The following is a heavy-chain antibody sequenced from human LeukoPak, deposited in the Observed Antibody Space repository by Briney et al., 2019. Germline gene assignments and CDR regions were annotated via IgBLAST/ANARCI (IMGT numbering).Heavy chain of an antibody. CDR1: GGSISSGDYY. V-gene: IGHV4-30-4*01. Sequence: PSQTLSLTCTVSGGSISSGDYYWRWIRQPPGKGLEWIGYIYYSGSTYYNPSLKSRVTISVDTSKNQFSLKLSSVTAADTAVYYCARELRYFDWPTQHYYYYGMDVWGQGTTVTVSS. CDR2: IYYSGST. J-gene: IGHJ6*02. D-gene: IGHD3-9*01. CDR3: ARELRYFDWPTQHYYYYGMDV.